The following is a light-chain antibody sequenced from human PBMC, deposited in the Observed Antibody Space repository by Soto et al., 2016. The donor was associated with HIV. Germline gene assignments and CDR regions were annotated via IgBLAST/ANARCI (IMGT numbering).Light chain of an antibody. V-gene: IGKV1-5*03. J-gene: IGKJ1*01. CDR3: QQYNNYRT. Sequence: DIQMTQSPSTLSASVGDRVTITCRASQSISNWLAWYQQKPGKAPKLLIYKASNLESGVPSRFSGSGSGTEFTLTISSLQPDDFATYYCQQYNNYRTFGRRDQG. CDR1: QSISNW. CDR2: KAS.